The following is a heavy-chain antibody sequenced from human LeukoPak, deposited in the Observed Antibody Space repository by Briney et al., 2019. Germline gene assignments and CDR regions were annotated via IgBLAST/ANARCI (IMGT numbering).Heavy chain of an antibody. CDR3: ARWRGYSSGWSGPFDD. J-gene: IGHJ4*02. D-gene: IGHD6-19*01. Sequence: ASVRVSCKASGYSFTGHFMHWVRQAPGHGLEWRGWIDPNSGGTNYAQEFQGRVTLTRDTSISTAYMELSRLRSDDTAVYYCARWRGYSSGWSGPFDDWGQGTLVTVSS. CDR2: IDPNSGGT. V-gene: IGHV1-2*02. CDR1: GYSFTGHF.